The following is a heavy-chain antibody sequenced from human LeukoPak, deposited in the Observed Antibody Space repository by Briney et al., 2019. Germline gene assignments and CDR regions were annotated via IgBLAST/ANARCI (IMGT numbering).Heavy chain of an antibody. Sequence: ASVKVSCKASGYTFTSYGISWVRQAPGQGLEWMGWIIAYNGNTNYAQKLQGRVTMTTDTSTSTAYMELRSLRSDDTAVYYCARVVGSSSWYPPYYYYYMDVWGKGTTVTVSS. CDR1: GYTFTSYG. V-gene: IGHV1-18*01. D-gene: IGHD6-13*01. CDR3: ARVVGSSSWYPPYYYYYMDV. J-gene: IGHJ6*03. CDR2: IIAYNGNT.